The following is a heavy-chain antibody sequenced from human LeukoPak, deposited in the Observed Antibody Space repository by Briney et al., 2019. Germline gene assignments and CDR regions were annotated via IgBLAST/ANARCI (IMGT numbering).Heavy chain of an antibody. CDR2: ISAYNGNT. V-gene: IGHV1-18*01. J-gene: IGHJ4*02. Sequence: ASVKVSCKASGYTFTSYGISWVRQAPGQGLEWMGWISAYNGNTNYAQKLQGRVPMTTDTSTSTAYMELRSLRSDDTAVYYCARVGDYYDSSGYHDYWGQGTLVTVSS. D-gene: IGHD3-22*01. CDR1: GYTFTSYG. CDR3: ARVGDYYDSSGYHDY.